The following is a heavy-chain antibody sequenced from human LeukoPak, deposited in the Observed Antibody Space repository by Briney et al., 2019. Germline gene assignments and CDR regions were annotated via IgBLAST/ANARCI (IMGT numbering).Heavy chain of an antibody. CDR3: ARYSSGWYSWFDP. Sequence: KPSETLSLTCTVSGGSISSYYWSWIRQPPGKGLEWIGYIYYSGSTNYNPSLKSRVTISVDTSKNQFSLKLSSVTAADTAVYYCARYSSGWYSWFDPWGQGTLVTVSS. CDR2: IYYSGST. J-gene: IGHJ5*02. CDR1: GGSISSYY. D-gene: IGHD6-19*01. V-gene: IGHV4-59*08.